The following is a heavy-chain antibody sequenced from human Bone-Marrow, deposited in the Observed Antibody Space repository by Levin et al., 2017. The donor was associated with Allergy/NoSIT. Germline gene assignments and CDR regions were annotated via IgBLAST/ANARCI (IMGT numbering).Heavy chain of an antibody. CDR3: ARDHRSIAAAVGSYFDY. CDR2: IWYDGSNK. J-gene: IGHJ4*02. V-gene: IGHV3-33*01. Sequence: GESLKISCAASGFTFSSYGMHWVRQAPGKGLEWVAVIWYDGSNKYYADSVKGRFTISRDNSKNTLYLQMNSLRAEDTAVYYCARDHRSIAAAVGSYFDYWGQGTLVTVSS. CDR1: GFTFSSYG. D-gene: IGHD6-13*01.